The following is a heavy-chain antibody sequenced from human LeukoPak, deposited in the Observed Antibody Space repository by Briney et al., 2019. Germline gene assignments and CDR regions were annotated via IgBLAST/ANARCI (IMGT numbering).Heavy chain of an antibody. CDR1: GFTFSTYG. CDR2: IRYDGGNK. D-gene: IGHD4-17*01. V-gene: IGHV3-30*02. J-gene: IGHJ4*02. CDR3: VKDPYGDYLRYFDY. Sequence: GGSLRLSCAASGFTFSTYGMHWVRQAPGKGLEWVSLIRYDGGNKYYADSVKGRFTISRDNSKNTLYLQMNSLSAEDTAVYYCVKDPYGDYLRYFDYWGQGTLVTVCS.